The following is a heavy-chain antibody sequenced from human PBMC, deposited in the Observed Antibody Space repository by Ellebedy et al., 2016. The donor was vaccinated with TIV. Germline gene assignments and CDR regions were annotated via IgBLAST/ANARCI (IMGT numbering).Heavy chain of an antibody. CDR1: GFTFSSYW. CDR3: ARPPNRPDCSGGSCYPDAFDI. Sequence: GESLKISCAASGFTFSSYWMSWVRQAPGKGLEWVANIKQDGSEKYYVDSVKGRFTISRDNAKNSLYLKMNSLRAEDTAVFYCARPPNRPDCSGGSCYPDAFDIWGQGTMVTVSS. V-gene: IGHV3-7*04. D-gene: IGHD2-15*01. CDR2: IKQDGSEK. J-gene: IGHJ3*02.